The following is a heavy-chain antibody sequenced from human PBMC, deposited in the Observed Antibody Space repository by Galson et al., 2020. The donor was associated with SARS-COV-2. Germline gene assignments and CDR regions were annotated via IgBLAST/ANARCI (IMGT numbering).Heavy chain of an antibody. CDR2: ISYRGNS. J-gene: IGHJ4*02. CDR1: GGSISSGGYY. Sequence: TLYLTCTVSGGSISSGGYYWSWIRQHPGKGQEWNEYISYRGNSYYNPSLKSRVTVSVDTSRNQFSLKLGSVTAADTAVYYCARSRISMIQGVEYWGQGTLVTVSP. V-gene: IGHV4-31*03. D-gene: IGHD3-10*01. CDR3: ARSRISMIQGVEY.